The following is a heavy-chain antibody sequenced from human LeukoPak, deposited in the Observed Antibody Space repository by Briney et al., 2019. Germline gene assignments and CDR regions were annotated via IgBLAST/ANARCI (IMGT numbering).Heavy chain of an antibody. CDR1: GFTFSSYA. J-gene: IGHJ4*02. D-gene: IGHD3-10*01. CDR3: ARYGSGSYYISRGYFDY. Sequence: GGSLRLSCAASGFTFSSYAMSWVRQAPGKGLEWVSAISGSGGSTYYAYSVKGRFTISRDNSKNTLYLQMNSLRAEDTAVYYCARYGSGSYYISRGYFDYWGQGSLVTVSS. V-gene: IGHV3-23*01. CDR2: ISGSGGST.